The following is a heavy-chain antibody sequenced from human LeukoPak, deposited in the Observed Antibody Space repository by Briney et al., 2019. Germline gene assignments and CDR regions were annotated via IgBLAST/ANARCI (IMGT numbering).Heavy chain of an antibody. Sequence: SETLSLTCTVSGGSISSYYWSWIRQPPGKGLEWIGYIYYSGSTNYNPSLKSRVTISVDTSENQFSLKLSSVTAADTAVYYCARHRVAAGIEGHWGQGTLVTVSS. CDR2: IYYSGST. V-gene: IGHV4-59*08. D-gene: IGHD6-13*01. CDR1: GGSISSYY. J-gene: IGHJ4*02. CDR3: ARHRVAAGIEGH.